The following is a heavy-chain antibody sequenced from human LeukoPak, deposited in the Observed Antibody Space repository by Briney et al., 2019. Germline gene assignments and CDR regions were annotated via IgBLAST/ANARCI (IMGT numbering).Heavy chain of an antibody. V-gene: IGHV3-48*03. CDR3: ARFGTAGIDY. J-gene: IGHJ4*02. D-gene: IGHD1-1*01. Sequence: GGSLRLSCAAPGFTFSSYEMNWVRQAPGKGLEWVSYISSSGSTIYYADSVKGRFTISRDNAKNSLYLQMNSLRAEDTAVYYCARFGTAGIDYWGQGTLVTVSS. CDR1: GFTFSSYE. CDR2: ISSSGSTI.